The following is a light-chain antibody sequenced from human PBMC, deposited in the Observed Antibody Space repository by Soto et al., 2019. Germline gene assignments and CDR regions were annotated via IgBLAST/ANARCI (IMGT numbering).Light chain of an antibody. CDR1: QSISGA. J-gene: IGKJ5*01. CDR3: QQRSNGPPIT. CDR2: SAS. V-gene: IGKV3-11*01. Sequence: EIVMTQSPATLSVSPRGRAALSCRASQSISGALAWYQQKPGQAPRLLIYSASSRATGIPDRFSGSGSGTDFTLTISSLEPEDFAVYYCQQRSNGPPITFGQGTRLEIK.